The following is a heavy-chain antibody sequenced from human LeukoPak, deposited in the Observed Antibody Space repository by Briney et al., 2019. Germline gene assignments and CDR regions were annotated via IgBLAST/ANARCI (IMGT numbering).Heavy chain of an antibody. CDR1: GGSISSDSYY. CDR2: IYYSGST. J-gene: IGHJ4*02. Sequence: SETLSLTCTVSGGSISSDSYYWGWIRQSPGKGLEWIGNIYYSGSTNYSPSLKSRVTISVDTSKNQFSLKLSSATAADTAVYYCARDGYNPIDYWGQGTLVTVSS. V-gene: IGHV4-39*02. D-gene: IGHD5-24*01. CDR3: ARDGYNPIDY.